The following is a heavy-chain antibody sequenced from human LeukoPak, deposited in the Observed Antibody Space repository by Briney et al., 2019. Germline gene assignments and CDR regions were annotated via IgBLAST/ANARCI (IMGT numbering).Heavy chain of an antibody. J-gene: IGHJ5*02. CDR3: VRGYSYGWFDP. D-gene: IGHD5-12*01. Sequence: GGSLRLSCVASGFTISSYSMSWVRQAPGKGLEWVSTISGSGGSTHYADSVKGRFTISRDNSKNTLYLQMNSLRAEDTAVYCCVRGYSYGWFDPWGQGALVTVSS. V-gene: IGHV3-23*01. CDR2: ISGSGGST. CDR1: GFTISSYS.